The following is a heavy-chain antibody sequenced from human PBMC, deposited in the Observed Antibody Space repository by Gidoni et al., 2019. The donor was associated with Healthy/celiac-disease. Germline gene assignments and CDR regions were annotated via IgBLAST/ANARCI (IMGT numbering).Heavy chain of an antibody. Sequence: EVQLLESGGGLVQPAGSLRLSCAASGFTCSSVAMSWVLQAPGKGLELGSAIRGSGGSTYYADSVKGRFTISRDNSKNTLYLQMNSLRAEDTAVYYCAKDLVTVTNYWGQGTLVTVSS. D-gene: IGHD4-17*01. V-gene: IGHV3-23*01. CDR3: AKDLVTVTNY. CDR2: IRGSGGST. J-gene: IGHJ4*02. CDR1: GFTCSSVA.